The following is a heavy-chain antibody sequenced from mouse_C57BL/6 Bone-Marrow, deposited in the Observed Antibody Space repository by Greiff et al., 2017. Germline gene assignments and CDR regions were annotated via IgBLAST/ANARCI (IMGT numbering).Heavy chain of an antibody. CDR1: GFNIKDDY. V-gene: IGHV14-4*01. CDR3: TSFITPVVAPWYFDV. CDR2: IDPENGDT. Sequence: VQLQQSGAELVRPGASVKLSCTASGFNIKDDYMHWVKQRPEQGLAWIGWIDPENGDTESAPKFQGKATLTEDTSSNTAYLQLSSLTSEDSAVYYCTSFITPVVAPWYFDVWGTGTTVTVSS. J-gene: IGHJ1*03. D-gene: IGHD1-1*01.